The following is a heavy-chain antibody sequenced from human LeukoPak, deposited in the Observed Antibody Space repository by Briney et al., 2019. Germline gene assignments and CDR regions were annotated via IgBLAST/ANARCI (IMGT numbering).Heavy chain of an antibody. CDR2: LDYSGST. CDR3: ARDKNWTDY. CDR1: GGSISSYY. D-gene: IGHD1-1*01. V-gene: IGHV4-59*01. J-gene: IGHJ4*02. Sequence: PSETLSLTCTVSGGSISSYYWTWIRQPPGKGLEWIGYLDYSGSTNYNPSLKSRVTISVDTSKNQFSLKLSSVTAADTAVYYCARDKNWTDYWGQGTLVTVSS.